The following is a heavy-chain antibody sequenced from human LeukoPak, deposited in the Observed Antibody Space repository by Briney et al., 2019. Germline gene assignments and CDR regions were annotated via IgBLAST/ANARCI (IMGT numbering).Heavy chain of an antibody. J-gene: IGHJ4*02. CDR2: ISSSSSYI. D-gene: IGHD3-10*01. CDR1: GFTFSSYS. V-gene: IGHV3-21*05. CDR3: ARVSFGDLGVDY. Sequence: PGGSLRLSCAASGFTFSSYSMNWVRQAPGKGLEWVSFISSSSSYIYYADSVKGRFTISRDNAKNSLYLQMNSLRAEDTAVYYCARVSFGDLGVDYWGQGTLVTVSS.